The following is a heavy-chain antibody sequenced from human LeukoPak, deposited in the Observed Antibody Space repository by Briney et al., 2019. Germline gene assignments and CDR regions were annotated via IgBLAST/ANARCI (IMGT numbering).Heavy chain of an antibody. CDR3: ARDSSYDSSGYYRDYYYGMDV. CDR1: GFTFSDYY. CDR2: ISSSGSTI. D-gene: IGHD3-22*01. V-gene: IGHV3-11*01. Sequence: PGGSLRLSCAASGFTFSDYYMSWIRQAPGKGLEWVSYISSSGSTIYYADSVKGRFTISRDNAKNSLYLQMNSLRAEDTAVYYCARDSSYDSSGYYRDYYYGMDVWGQGTTVTVSS. J-gene: IGHJ6*02.